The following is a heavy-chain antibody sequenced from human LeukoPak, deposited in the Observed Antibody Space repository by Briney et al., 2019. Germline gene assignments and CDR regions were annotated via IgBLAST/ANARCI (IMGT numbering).Heavy chain of an antibody. J-gene: IGHJ4*02. CDR2: MNPNSGNT. CDR1: GGTFSSYA. V-gene: IGHV1-8*02. D-gene: IGHD3-22*01. Sequence: ASVKVSCKASGGTFSSYAINWVRQATGQGLEWMGWMNPNSGNTGYAQKFQGRVTMTRNTSISTAYMELSSLRSEDTAVYYCARSPDSSGYSPDYWGQGTLVTVSS. CDR3: ARSPDSSGYSPDY.